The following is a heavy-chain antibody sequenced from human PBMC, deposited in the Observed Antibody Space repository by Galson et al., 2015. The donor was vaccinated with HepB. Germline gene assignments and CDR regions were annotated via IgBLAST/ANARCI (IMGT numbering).Heavy chain of an antibody. V-gene: IGHV1-69*13. J-gene: IGHJ3*02. CDR1: GGTFSSYA. CDR2: IIPIFGTA. D-gene: IGHD3-3*01. CDR3: ARDRTLRITGDAFDI. Sequence: SVKVSCKASGGTFSSYAISWVRQAPGQGLEWMGGIIPIFGTANYAQKFQGRVTITADESTSTAYMELSSLRSEDTAVYYCARDRTLRITGDAFDIWGQGTMVTVSS.